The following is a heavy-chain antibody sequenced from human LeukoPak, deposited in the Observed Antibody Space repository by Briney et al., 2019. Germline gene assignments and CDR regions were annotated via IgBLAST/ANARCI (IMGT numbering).Heavy chain of an antibody. D-gene: IGHD6-19*01. Sequence: GGSLILSCAASGFTFSSYEMNWVRQAPGKGLEWVSYISSSGSTIYYADSVKGRFTISRDNAKNSLYLQMNSLRAEDTAVYYCARGSGWLNYFDYWGQGTLVTVSS. J-gene: IGHJ4*02. V-gene: IGHV3-48*03. CDR3: ARGSGWLNYFDY. CDR1: GFTFSSYE. CDR2: ISSSGSTI.